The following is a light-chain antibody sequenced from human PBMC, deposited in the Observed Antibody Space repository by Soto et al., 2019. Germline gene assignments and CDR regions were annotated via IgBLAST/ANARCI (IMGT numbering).Light chain of an antibody. J-gene: IGLJ2*01. Sequence: QSVLTQPASVSGSPGQSIIISCTGTSSDVGSYKFVSWYQQHPGKAPKLMIYEGSKRPSGVSNRFSGSKSGNTASLTISGLQAEDEADYYCCSYAGSSTLVFGGGTKVTVL. CDR1: SSDVGSYKF. CDR3: CSYAGSSTLV. V-gene: IGLV2-23*01. CDR2: EGS.